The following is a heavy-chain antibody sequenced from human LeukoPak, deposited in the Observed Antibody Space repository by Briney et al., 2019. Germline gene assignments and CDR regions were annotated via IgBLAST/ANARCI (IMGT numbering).Heavy chain of an antibody. Sequence: GASVKVSCKVSGYTLTELSMHWVRQASGQGLEWMGWISAYNGNTNYAQKLQGRVTMTTDTSTSTAYMELRSLRSDDTAVYYCASTLEYSSGLGHWGQGTLVTVFS. CDR3: ASTLEYSSGLGH. CDR1: GYTLTELS. J-gene: IGHJ4*02. V-gene: IGHV1-18*01. CDR2: ISAYNGNT. D-gene: IGHD6-19*01.